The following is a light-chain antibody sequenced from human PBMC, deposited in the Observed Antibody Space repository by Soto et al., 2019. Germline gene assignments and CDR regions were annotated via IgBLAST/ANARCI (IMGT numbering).Light chain of an antibody. CDR2: KAS. CDR3: QQYNIYPLT. Sequence: DIQMTQSPSTLSASVGDRVTITCRASQSIRIWLAWYQQKPGKAPKLLIYKASNLESGVPSRFSGSGSGTEFTLTISSLQPDDFATYFCQQYNIYPLTFGGGTKVDIK. J-gene: IGKJ4*01. CDR1: QSIRIW. V-gene: IGKV1-5*03.